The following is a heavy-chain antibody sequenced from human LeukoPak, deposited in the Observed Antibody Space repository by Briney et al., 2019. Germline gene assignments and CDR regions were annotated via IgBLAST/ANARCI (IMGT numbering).Heavy chain of an antibody. Sequence: PSETLSLTCTVSGGSISSYYWSWIRQPPGKGLEWIGYIYYSGGTNYNPSLKSRVTISVDTSKNQFSLKLSSVTAADTAVYYCARGITIFGVVFWGFDYWGQGTLVTVSS. J-gene: IGHJ4*02. CDR3: ARGITIFGVVFWGFDY. D-gene: IGHD3-3*01. CDR1: GGSISSYY. CDR2: IYYSGGT. V-gene: IGHV4-59*12.